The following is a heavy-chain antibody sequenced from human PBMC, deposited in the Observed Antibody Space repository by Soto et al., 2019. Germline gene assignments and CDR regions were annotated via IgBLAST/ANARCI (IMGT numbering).Heavy chain of an antibody. CDR2: IRGNTSGGIT. D-gene: IGHD1-7*01. CDR3: TLGRTRDGDNFGY. Sequence: PGWSLRLSCVTSGFYFGDYAMNWVRQAPGKGREWVGCIRGNTSGGITAYAASVRGRFTISRDDYNGIAYLQMNRLKTEDTALYYCTLGRTRDGDNFGYWGPG. CDR1: GFYFGDYA. J-gene: IGHJ4*02. V-gene: IGHV3-49*04.